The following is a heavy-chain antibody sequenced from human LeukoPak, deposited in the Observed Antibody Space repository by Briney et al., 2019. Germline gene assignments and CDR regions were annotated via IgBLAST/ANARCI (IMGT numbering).Heavy chain of an antibody. Sequence: GGSQRLSCAASGFTFSSHGMHWVRQAPGKGLEWVAFIRYDGSNKYYADSVKDRFTISRDNSKNTLYLQMNSLRAEDTAVYYCAKAPQPRWLQPFNYWGQGTLVTVSS. CDR3: AKAPQPRWLQPFNY. CDR1: GFTFSSHG. D-gene: IGHD5-24*01. V-gene: IGHV3-30*02. CDR2: IRYDGSNK. J-gene: IGHJ4*02.